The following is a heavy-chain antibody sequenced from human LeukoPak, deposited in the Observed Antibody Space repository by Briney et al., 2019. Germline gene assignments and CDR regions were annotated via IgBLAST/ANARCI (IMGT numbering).Heavy chain of an antibody. CDR2: MSNDVSNK. V-gene: IGHV3-30*01. CDR1: ESTFSSNP. D-gene: IGHD2-2*01. J-gene: IGHJ4*02. CDR3: ARGLWVIVVVPAAGPFDY. Sequence: GGPLRLSFAPPESTFSSNPIHWAPKPQAKGLDWVPVMSNDVSNKYYADSVKGRFTISRDNSKNTLYLQMNSLRAEDTAVYYCARGLWVIVVVPAAGPFDYWGQGTLVTVSS.